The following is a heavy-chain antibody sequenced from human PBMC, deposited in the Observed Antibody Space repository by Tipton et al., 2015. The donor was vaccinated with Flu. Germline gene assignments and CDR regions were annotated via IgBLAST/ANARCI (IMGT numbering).Heavy chain of an antibody. CDR2: INSDASSI. J-gene: IGHJ4*02. CDR3: VRGSSGWYGIDY. CDR1: GFTLSRYW. D-gene: IGHD6-19*01. V-gene: IGHV3-74*01. Sequence: SLRLSCAASGFTLSRYWMHWVRQAPGKGLVWVSRINSDASSIDYADSVKGRFTISRDNAKNTLCLQKNSLKAEDTVVYYCVRGSSGWYGIDYWGQGTLVTVSS.